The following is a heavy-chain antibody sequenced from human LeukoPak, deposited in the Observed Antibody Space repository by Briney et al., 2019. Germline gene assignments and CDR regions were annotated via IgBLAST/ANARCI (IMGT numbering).Heavy chain of an antibody. CDR2: ISSTGGTT. V-gene: IGHV3-23*01. Sequence: GGTLRLSCVASGLTFSNYGISWVRQAPGKGLEWVSAISSTGGTTYYADSVKGHFTISRDNSKNTVYLQMNSLSAEDTAVYYCARALRATTDAFDIWGQGTMVTVSS. J-gene: IGHJ3*02. CDR1: GLTFSNYG. CDR3: ARALRATTDAFDI. D-gene: IGHD5-12*01.